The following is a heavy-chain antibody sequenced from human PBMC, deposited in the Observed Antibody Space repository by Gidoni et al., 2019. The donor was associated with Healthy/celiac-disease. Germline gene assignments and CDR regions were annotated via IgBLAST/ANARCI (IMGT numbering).Heavy chain of an antibody. CDR1: GYSFTSYW. J-gene: IGHJ2*01. D-gene: IGHD4-17*01. Sequence: EVQLVQSGAEVKKPGESLRISCKGSGYSFTSYWISWVRQMPGKGLEWMGRIDPSDSYTNYSPSFQGHVTISADKSISTAYLQWSSLKASDTAMYYCARRTRNDYGETPYWYFDLWGRGTLVTVSS. CDR2: IDPSDSYT. V-gene: IGHV5-10-1*03. CDR3: ARRTRNDYGETPYWYFDL.